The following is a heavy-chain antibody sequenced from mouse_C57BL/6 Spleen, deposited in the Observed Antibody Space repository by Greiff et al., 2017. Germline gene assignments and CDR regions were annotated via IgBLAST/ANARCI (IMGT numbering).Heavy chain of an antibody. Sequence: VKLMESGPELVKPGASVKISCKASGYAFSSSWMNWVKQRPGKGLEWIGRIYPGDGDTNYNGKFKGKATLTADKSSSTAYMQLSSLTSEDSAVYFCARSIYYYGSSYCFDYWGQGTTLTVSS. CDR1: GYAFSSSW. CDR3: ARSIYYYGSSYCFDY. J-gene: IGHJ2*01. D-gene: IGHD1-1*01. CDR2: IYPGDGDT. V-gene: IGHV1-82*01.